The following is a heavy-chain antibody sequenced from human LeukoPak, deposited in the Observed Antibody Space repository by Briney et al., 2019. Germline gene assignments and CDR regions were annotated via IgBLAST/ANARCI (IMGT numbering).Heavy chain of an antibody. Sequence: SQTLSLTCTVSGGSISSGDYYWSWIRQPPGKGLVWIGYIYYSGSTYYNPSLKSRVTISVDTSKNQFSLKLSSVTAVDTAVYYCARVDVWFGYNFDYWGQGTLVTVSS. CDR1: GGSISSGDYY. CDR2: IYYSGST. V-gene: IGHV4-30-4*01. CDR3: ARVDVWFGYNFDY. J-gene: IGHJ4*02. D-gene: IGHD3-10*01.